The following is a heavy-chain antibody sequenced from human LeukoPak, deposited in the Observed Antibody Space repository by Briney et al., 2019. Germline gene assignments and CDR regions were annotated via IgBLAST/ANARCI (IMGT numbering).Heavy chain of an antibody. Sequence: PSETLSLTCTVSGGSISSYYWSWIRQPPGKGLEWIGYMYYSGNTNYNPSLKSRVTISVDTSKNQFSLRLNSVTAADTAVYYCARGSGWYYYWGQGTLVTVSS. CDR1: GGSISSYY. CDR3: ARGSGWYYY. CDR2: MYYSGNT. J-gene: IGHJ4*02. V-gene: IGHV4-59*01. D-gene: IGHD6-19*01.